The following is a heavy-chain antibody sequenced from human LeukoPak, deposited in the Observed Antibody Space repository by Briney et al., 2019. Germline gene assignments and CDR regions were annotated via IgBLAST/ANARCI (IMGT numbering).Heavy chain of an antibody. D-gene: IGHD3-10*01. CDR2: ISGSGGST. CDR1: GFTFSSYA. V-gene: IGHV3-23*01. CDR3: AKEGDYGSPPYYFDY. J-gene: IGHJ4*02. Sequence: GGSLRLSCAASGFTFSSYAMSWVRQAPGKGLEWVSGISGSGGSTYYADSVKGRFTISRDNSKNTLYLQMNSLRAEDTAAYYCAKEGDYGSPPYYFDYWGQGTLVTVSS.